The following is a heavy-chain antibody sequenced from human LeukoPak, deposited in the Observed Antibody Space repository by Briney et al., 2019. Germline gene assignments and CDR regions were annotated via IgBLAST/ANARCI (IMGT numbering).Heavy chain of an antibody. J-gene: IGHJ4*02. CDR3: AKHGRRSSGWYGGFDY. CDR2: IWRTGDWT. V-gene: IGHV3-23*05. CDR1: GFIFRDYV. Sequence: GGSLRLSCTASGFIFRDYVMSWVRQAPGKGPEWVAAIWRTGDWTHYVDSVKGRFTISRDNSKNTLYLQMNSLRAEDTAVYYCAKHGRRSSGWYGGFDYWGQGTLVTVSS. D-gene: IGHD6-19*01.